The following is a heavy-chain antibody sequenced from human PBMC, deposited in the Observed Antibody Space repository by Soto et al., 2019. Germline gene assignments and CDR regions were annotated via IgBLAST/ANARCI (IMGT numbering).Heavy chain of an antibody. CDR1: GGSISSYY. J-gene: IGHJ4*02. Sequence: PADNLSVTCTVSGGSISSYYWSWIRQPPGKGLEWIGYIYYSGSTNYNPSLKSRVTISVDTSKNQFSLKLSSVTAADTAVYYWARGVPAASSLCYVDYWGKRTMVTVS. CDR2: IYYSGST. CDR3: ARGVPAASSLCYVDY. V-gene: IGHV4-59*01. D-gene: IGHD2-2*01.